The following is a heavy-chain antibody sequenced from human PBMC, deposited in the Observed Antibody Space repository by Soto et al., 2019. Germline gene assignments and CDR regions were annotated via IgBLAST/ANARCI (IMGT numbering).Heavy chain of an antibody. J-gene: IGHJ6*02. CDR2: LSYDGGDK. CDR3: ARADKKATVYHFGMDV. D-gene: IGHD4-4*01. Sequence: QLQVVGSGGGVVQPGRSLRLSCAASGFSVSDYAIHWVRQAPGKGLEWVTLLSYDGGDKYYADSVKGRFSISRDNSKNTLFLQMNSLRAEDTAVYYCARADKKATVYHFGMDVWGQGTTVTVSS. CDR1: GFSVSDYA. V-gene: IGHV3-30-3*01.